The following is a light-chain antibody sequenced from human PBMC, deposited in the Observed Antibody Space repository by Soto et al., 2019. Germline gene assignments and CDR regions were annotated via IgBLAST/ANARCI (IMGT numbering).Light chain of an antibody. CDR2: GAS. J-gene: IGKJ1*01. V-gene: IGKV3-20*01. Sequence: EIVLTQSPDTLSLSPGERATLSCRASQSVSNTYLAWYQQKPGQAPRLLIYGASSRATGIPDRFSGSGSGTDLTLTISRLEPEDCAVYYCQQYGSSRTFGQGTKVDIK. CDR1: QSVSNTY. CDR3: QQYGSSRT.